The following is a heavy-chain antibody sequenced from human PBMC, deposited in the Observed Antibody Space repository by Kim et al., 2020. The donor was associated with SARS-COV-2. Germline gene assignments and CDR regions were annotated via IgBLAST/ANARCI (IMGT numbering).Heavy chain of an antibody. J-gene: IGHJ5*02. D-gene: IGHD1-7*01. V-gene: IGHV3-23*01. CDR3: ANILAGTNWFDP. Sequence: YYADSGKGRFTISRDNSKNTLYLQMNSLRAEDTAVYYCANILAGTNWFDPWGQGTLVTVSS.